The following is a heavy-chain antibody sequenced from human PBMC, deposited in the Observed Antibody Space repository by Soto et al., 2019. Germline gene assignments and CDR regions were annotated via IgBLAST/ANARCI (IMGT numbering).Heavy chain of an antibody. CDR1: GGTFSSYA. Sequence: SVKVSCKASGGTFSSYAISWVQQAPGQGLEWMGGIIPIFGTANYAQKFQGRVTITADESTSTAYMELSSLRSEDTAVYYCARWGIAVAGIVAFDIWGQGTMVTVS. V-gene: IGHV1-69*13. CDR3: ARWGIAVAGIVAFDI. J-gene: IGHJ3*02. CDR2: IIPIFGTA. D-gene: IGHD6-19*01.